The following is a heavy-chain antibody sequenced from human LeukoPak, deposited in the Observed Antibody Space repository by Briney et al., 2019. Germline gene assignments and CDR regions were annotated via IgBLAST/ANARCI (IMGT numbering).Heavy chain of an antibody. V-gene: IGHV4-34*01. D-gene: IGHD5-18*01. CDR2: ITHNANT. CDR1: SGPFSGYY. Sequence: SSETLSLTCAVYSGPFSGYYLAWIRQPPGEGLEWIGEITHNANTKYNPSLESRVIISVDTSKNQFSLKLNSVTAADTAVYYCARFPVLDTAMAWGQGTQVTVSS. J-gene: IGHJ5*02. CDR3: ARFPVLDTAMA.